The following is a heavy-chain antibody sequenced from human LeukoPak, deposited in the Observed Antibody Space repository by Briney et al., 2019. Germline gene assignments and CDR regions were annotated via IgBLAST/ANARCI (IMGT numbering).Heavy chain of an antibody. D-gene: IGHD1-26*01. CDR1: GDSVSSNSAA. CDR2: TYYRSKWYN. V-gene: IGHV6-1*01. Sequence: SQTLSLTCAISGDSVSSNSAAWNWIRQSPSRGLEWLGRTYYRSKWYNDYAVSVKSRITINPDTSKNQFSLQLNSATPEDTAVYYYAREKEWELLAYYFDYWGQGTLVTVSS. J-gene: IGHJ4*02. CDR3: AREKEWELLAYYFDY.